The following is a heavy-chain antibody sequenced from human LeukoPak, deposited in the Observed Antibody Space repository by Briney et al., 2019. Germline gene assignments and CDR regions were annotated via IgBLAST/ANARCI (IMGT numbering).Heavy chain of an antibody. D-gene: IGHD3-22*01. Sequence: GSLRLSCAASGFTVSSNYMSWVRQAPGKGLEWVSVIYSGGSTYYADSVKGRFTISRHNSKNTLYLQMNSLRAEDTAVYYCARDYYDSSGYRYYYGMDVWGQGTTVTVSS. CDR2: IYSGGST. CDR1: GFTVSSNY. J-gene: IGHJ6*02. V-gene: IGHV3-53*04. CDR3: ARDYYDSSGYRYYYGMDV.